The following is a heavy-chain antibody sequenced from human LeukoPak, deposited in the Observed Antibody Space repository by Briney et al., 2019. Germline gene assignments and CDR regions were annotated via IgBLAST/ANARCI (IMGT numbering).Heavy chain of an antibody. V-gene: IGHV4-61*02. CDR3: ARDPNEPGSHSDY. CDR2: IYTSGST. J-gene: IGHJ4*02. Sequence: SETLSLTCTVSGGSISSGSYYWSWIRQPAGKGLEWIGRIYTSGSTNYNPSLKSRVTISVDTSKNQFSLKLTSVTAADTAMYYCARDPNEPGSHSDYWGQGTLVTVSS. D-gene: IGHD1-26*01. CDR1: GGSISSGSYY.